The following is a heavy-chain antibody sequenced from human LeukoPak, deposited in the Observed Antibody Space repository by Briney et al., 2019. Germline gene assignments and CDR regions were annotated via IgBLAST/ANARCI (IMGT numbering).Heavy chain of an antibody. J-gene: IGHJ3*02. CDR2: ISSTGSYI. V-gene: IGHV3-21*01. CDR3: ARDRITMIVENAFDI. D-gene: IGHD3-22*01. Sequence: PGGSLRLSCAASGFTFSSFAMSWVRQAPGKGLEWVSSISSTGSYIYYADSVKGRFTIFRDNAKKSLFLQINSLRAEDTAVYFCARDRITMIVENAFDIWGQGTMVIVSS. CDR1: GFTFSSFA.